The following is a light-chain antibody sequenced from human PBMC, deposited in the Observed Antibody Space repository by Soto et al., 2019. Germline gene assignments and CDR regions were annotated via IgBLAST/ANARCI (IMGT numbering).Light chain of an antibody. J-gene: IGKJ5*01. V-gene: IGKV3-20*01. CDR2: GAS. CDR1: QSVRRNY. Sequence: ENVLTQSPGTLSSSPGERATLSCRASQSVRRNYLAWFQQKSGPAPRLVIYGASSRAAGIPDRLSGSGSGTDFTLTISRLEPEDFAVYYCQQYATSPITFGQGTRLEIK. CDR3: QQYATSPIT.